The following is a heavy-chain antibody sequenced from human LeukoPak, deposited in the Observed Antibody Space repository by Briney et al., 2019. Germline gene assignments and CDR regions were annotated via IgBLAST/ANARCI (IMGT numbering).Heavy chain of an antibody. CDR2: INHSGST. D-gene: IGHD1-26*01. Sequence: PSETLSLTCAVYGGSFSGYYWSWIRQPPGKGLEWIGEINHSGSTNYNPSLKIRVTISVDTSKNQFSLKLSSVTAADTAVYYCARGRKGATTLNWFDPWGQGTLVTVSS. V-gene: IGHV4-34*01. CDR3: ARGRKGATTLNWFDP. CDR1: GGSFSGYY. J-gene: IGHJ5*02.